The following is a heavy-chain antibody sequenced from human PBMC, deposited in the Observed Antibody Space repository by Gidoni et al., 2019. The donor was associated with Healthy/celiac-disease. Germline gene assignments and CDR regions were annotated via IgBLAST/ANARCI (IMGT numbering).Heavy chain of an antibody. D-gene: IGHD5-18*01. CDR3: ARGSKRWLQPKENAFDI. J-gene: IGHJ3*02. CDR2: INHSGST. Sequence: QVQLQQWGAGLLKPSETLSLTCAVYGGSFSGYYWIWIRQPPGKGLEWIGEINHSGSTNYNPSLKSRVTISIDTSKNQFSLKLSSVTAADTAVYYCARGSKRWLQPKENAFDIWGQGTMVTVSS. CDR1: GGSFSGYY. V-gene: IGHV4-34*01.